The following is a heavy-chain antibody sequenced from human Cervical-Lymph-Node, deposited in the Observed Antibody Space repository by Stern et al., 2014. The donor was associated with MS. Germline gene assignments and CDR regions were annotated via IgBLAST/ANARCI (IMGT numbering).Heavy chain of an antibody. CDR2: IYYSGST. CDR3: ARVTVTTYGQFDP. J-gene: IGHJ5*02. D-gene: IGHD4-17*01. V-gene: IGHV4-31*01. Sequence: VQLVESGPGLVKRSPTLSLTCTVSGGSISSGGYYWSWIRQHPGKGREWVGYIYYSGSTYYNPSLKSLVTISVDTSKNQFSLKLSSVTAADTAVYYCARVTVTTYGQFDPWGQGTLVTVSS. CDR1: GGSISSGGYY.